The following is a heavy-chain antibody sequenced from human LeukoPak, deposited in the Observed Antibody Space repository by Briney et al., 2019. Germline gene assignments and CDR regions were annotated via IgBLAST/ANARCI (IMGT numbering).Heavy chain of an antibody. Sequence: GGSLRLSCADSGFTFSSYSMNWVRQAPGKGLEWVSSISSSSSYIYYADSVKGRFTISRDNAKNSLYLQMNSLRAEDTAVYYCARVKGAVAGTYFDYWGQGTLVTVSS. CDR1: GFTFSSYS. J-gene: IGHJ4*02. V-gene: IGHV3-21*01. CDR2: ISSSSSYI. D-gene: IGHD6-19*01. CDR3: ARVKGAVAGTYFDY.